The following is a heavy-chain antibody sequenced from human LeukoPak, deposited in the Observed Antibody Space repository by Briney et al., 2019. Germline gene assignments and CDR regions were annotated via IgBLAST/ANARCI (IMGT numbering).Heavy chain of an antibody. V-gene: IGHV3-21*01. CDR1: GFTFSDYY. CDR2: ISSSSSYI. Sequence: GGSLRLSCAASGFTFSDYYMNWVRQAPGKGLEWVSSISSSSSYIYYADSVKGRFTISRDNAKNSLYLQMNSLRAEDTAVYYCARDGSRGYSYYYYGMDVWGQGTTVTVSS. D-gene: IGHD5-18*01. J-gene: IGHJ6*02. CDR3: ARDGSRGYSYYYYGMDV.